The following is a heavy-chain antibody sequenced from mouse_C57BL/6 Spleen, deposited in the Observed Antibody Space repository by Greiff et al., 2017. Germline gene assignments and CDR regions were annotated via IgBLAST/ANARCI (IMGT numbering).Heavy chain of an antibody. CDR3: ASERHYAMDY. CDR2: ISSGSSTI. CDR1: GFTFSDYG. V-gene: IGHV5-17*01. D-gene: IGHD1-2*01. Sequence: EVLLVESGGGLVKPGGSLKLSCAASGFTFSDYGMHWVRQAPETGLEWVAYISSGSSTIYYADTVKGRFTISRENDKNTLFLQMTSLGSEDTAMYYCASERHYAMDYWGQGTSVSVSS. J-gene: IGHJ4*01.